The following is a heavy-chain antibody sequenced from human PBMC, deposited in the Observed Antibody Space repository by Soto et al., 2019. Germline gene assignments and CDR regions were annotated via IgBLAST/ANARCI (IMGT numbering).Heavy chain of an antibody. Sequence: ASVKVSCKASGGTFSSYAISWVRQAPGQGLEWMGGIIPIFGTANYAQKFQGRVTITADESTSTAYMELSSLRSEDTAVYYCASPYYYDSSGYPSNDAFDIWGQGTMVTVSS. CDR1: GGTFSSYA. CDR2: IIPIFGTA. D-gene: IGHD3-22*01. V-gene: IGHV1-69*13. CDR3: ASPYYYDSSGYPSNDAFDI. J-gene: IGHJ3*02.